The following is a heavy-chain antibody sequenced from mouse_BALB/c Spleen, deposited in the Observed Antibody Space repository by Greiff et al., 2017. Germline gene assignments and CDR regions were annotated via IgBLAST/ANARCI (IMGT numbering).Heavy chain of an antibody. CDR2: ISNGGGST. D-gene: IGHD1-2*01. Sequence: EVQGVESGGGLVQPGGSLKLSCAASGFTFSSYTMSWVRQTPEKRLEWVAYISNGGGSTYYPDTVKGRFTISRDNAKNTLYLQMSSLKSEDTAMYYCARGGYGHYFDYWGQGTTLTVSS. CDR3: ARGGYGHYFDY. V-gene: IGHV5-12-2*01. CDR1: GFTFSSYT. J-gene: IGHJ2*01.